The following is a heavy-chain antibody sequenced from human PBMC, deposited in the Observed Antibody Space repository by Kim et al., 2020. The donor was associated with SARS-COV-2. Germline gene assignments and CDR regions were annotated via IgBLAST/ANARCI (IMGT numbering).Heavy chain of an antibody. CDR3: ARSPYSTHFDY. CDR1: GFTVSSNY. Sequence: GGSLRLSCAASGFTVSSNYMSWVRQAPGKGLEWVSVIYSGGSTYYADSVKGRFTISRDNSKNTLYLQMNSLRAEDTAVYYCARSPYSTHFDYWGQGTLVTVSS. D-gene: IGHD4-4*01. V-gene: IGHV3-53*01. CDR2: IYSGGST. J-gene: IGHJ4*02.